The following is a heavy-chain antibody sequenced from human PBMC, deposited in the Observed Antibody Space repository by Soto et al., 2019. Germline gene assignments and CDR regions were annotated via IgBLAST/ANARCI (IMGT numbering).Heavy chain of an antibody. CDR3: AKGRSDSSAWFAFDY. V-gene: IGHV3-30*18. CDR2: ILYDGTNT. CDR1: GFTFSNYG. Sequence: QVQLVESGGGVVQPGRSLRLSCAASGFTFSNYGVQWVRQAPGKGLEWVAGILYDGTNTYYADSVKGRFTISRDNSRNTLYLQTNSLRAEDTAMYYCAKGRSDSSAWFAFDYWGQGTLVTVSS. J-gene: IGHJ4*02. D-gene: IGHD6-19*01.